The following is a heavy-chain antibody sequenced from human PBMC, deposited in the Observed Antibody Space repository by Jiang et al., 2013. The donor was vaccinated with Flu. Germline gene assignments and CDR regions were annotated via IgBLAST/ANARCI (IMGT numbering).Heavy chain of an antibody. CDR2: IYPGDSDT. D-gene: IGHD6-6*01. V-gene: IGHV5-51*01. Sequence: GAEVKKPGESLKISCKGSGYSFTNYWIGWVRQMPGKGLEWMGIIYPGDSDTRYSPSFQGQVTISADKSISTAYLQWSSLKASDTAMYYCARPRSSSTYAFDIWGQGTMVTVSS. J-gene: IGHJ3*02. CDR1: GYSFTNYW. CDR3: ARPRSSSTYAFDI.